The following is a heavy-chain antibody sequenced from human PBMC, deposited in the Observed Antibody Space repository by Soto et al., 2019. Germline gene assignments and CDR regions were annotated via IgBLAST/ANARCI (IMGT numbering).Heavy chain of an antibody. V-gene: IGHV4-34*01. J-gene: IGHJ3*02. CDR3: AISYITNDAFDI. CDR2: ISQIEST. CDR1: SGPFSGYY. Sequence: QVQLQQWGAGLLKPSETLSLTCAVSSGPFSGYYWSWIRQSPGKGLEWLGEISQIESTNSNTSLKSRVTLSVDTSKNQFSMNLSSVTAADSSVYYCAISYITNDAFDIWGQGTLVTVSS. D-gene: IGHD1-1*01.